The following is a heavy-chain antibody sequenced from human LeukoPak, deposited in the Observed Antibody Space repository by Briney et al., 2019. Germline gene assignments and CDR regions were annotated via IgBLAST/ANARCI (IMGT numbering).Heavy chain of an antibody. D-gene: IGHD3-16*01. CDR3: AKGAWGEFDY. J-gene: IGHJ4*02. CDR2: ISSSGSTI. CDR1: GFTFSSYE. V-gene: IGHV3-48*03. Sequence: GGSLRLSCAASGFTFSSYEMNWVRQAPAKGLEWVSYISSSGSTICYADSVKGRFTISRDNSKNTLYLQMNSLRAEDTAVYHCAKGAWGEFDYWGQGTLVTVSS.